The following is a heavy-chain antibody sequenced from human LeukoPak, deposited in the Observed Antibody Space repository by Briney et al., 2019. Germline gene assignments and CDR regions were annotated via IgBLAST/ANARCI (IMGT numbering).Heavy chain of an antibody. CDR1: GGSISSSSYY. CDR2: IYYSGST. J-gene: IGHJ4*02. D-gene: IGHD2-2*01. Sequence: SETLSLTCTVSGGSISSSSYYWGWIRQPPGKGLEWIGSIYYSGSTYYNPSLKSRVTISVDTSKKQFSLKLSSVTAADTAVYYCAGGCSSTSCYSNFDYWGQGTLVTVSS. CDR3: AGGCSSTSCYSNFDY. V-gene: IGHV4-39*01.